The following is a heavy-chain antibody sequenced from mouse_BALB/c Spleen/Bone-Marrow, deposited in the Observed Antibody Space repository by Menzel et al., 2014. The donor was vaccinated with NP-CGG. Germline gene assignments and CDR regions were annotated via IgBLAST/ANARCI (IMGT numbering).Heavy chain of an antibody. Sequence: VQLQQSGPELVKPGASVKISCKASGYTFTDYNMHWVKQSHGKSLEGIGYIYPYNGGTGYNQKLKSKATLTVDNSSSTAYMELRSLTSEDSAVYYCARFRYDWYFDVWGAGTTVTVSS. V-gene: IGHV1S29*02. CDR2: IYPYNGGT. J-gene: IGHJ1*01. CDR3: ARFRYDWYFDV. D-gene: IGHD2-14*01. CDR1: GYTFTDYN.